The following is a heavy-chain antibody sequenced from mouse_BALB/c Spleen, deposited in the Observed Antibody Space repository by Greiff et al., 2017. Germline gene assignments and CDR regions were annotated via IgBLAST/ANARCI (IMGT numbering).Heavy chain of an antibody. Sequence: VQLQQSGPELVKPGASVKISCKASGYTFTDYNMHWVKQSHGKSLEWIGYIYPYNGGTGYNQKFKSKATLTVDNSSSTAYMELRSLTSEDSAVYYCASPDYYGSYWLAYWGQGTLVTVSA. CDR3: ASPDYYGSYWLAY. J-gene: IGHJ3*01. D-gene: IGHD1-1*01. V-gene: IGHV1S29*02. CDR2: IYPYNGGT. CDR1: GYTFTDYN.